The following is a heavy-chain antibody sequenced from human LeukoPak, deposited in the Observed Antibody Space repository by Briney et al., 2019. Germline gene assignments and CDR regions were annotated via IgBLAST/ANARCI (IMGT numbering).Heavy chain of an antibody. CDR3: AKESAAMASYYFDY. CDR2: ISGSGGST. CDR1: GFPFSSYS. V-gene: IGHV3-23*01. J-gene: IGHJ4*02. D-gene: IGHD5-18*01. Sequence: GGSLRLSCAASGFPFSSYSMTWVRQAPGKGLEWVSAISGSGGSTYYADSVKGRFTISRDNSKNTLYLQMNSLRAEDTAVYYCAKESAAMASYYFDYWGQGTLVTVSS.